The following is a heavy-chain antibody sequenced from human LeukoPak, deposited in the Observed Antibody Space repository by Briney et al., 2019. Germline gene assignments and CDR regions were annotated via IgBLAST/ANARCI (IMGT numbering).Heavy chain of an antibody. D-gene: IGHD2-15*01. CDR3: ARDTRVGAAYYFDY. V-gene: IGHV1-2*06. J-gene: IGHJ4*02. CDR2: INPNSGGT. Sequence: ASVKVSCKASGYTFTGYYMHWVRQAPGQGLEWMGRINPNSGGTNYAQEFQGRATMTRDTSISTAYMELSRLRSDDTAVYYCARDTRVGAAYYFDYWGQGTLVTVSS. CDR1: GYTFTGYY.